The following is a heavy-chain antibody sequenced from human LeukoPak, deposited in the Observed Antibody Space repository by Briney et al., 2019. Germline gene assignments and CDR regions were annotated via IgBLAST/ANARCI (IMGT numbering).Heavy chain of an antibody. V-gene: IGHV1-24*01. CDR1: GYTLTELS. CDR3: ATRSGWYVALDY. Sequence: ASVTVSCTVSGYTLTELSMHWVRQAPGKGLEWMGGFDPEDSETIYAQKFQGRVTMTEDTSTDTAYMELSSLRSEDTAVYYCATRSGWYVALDYWGQGTLVTVSS. J-gene: IGHJ4*02. D-gene: IGHD6-19*01. CDR2: FDPEDSET.